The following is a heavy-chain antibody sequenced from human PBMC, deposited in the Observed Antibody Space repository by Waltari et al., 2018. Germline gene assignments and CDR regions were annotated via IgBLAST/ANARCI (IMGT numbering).Heavy chain of an antibody. D-gene: IGHD5-12*01. CDR3: ATDIVASDDAFDI. J-gene: IGHJ3*02. CDR1: GFTFSSYA. CDR2: ISGSGGST. Sequence: EVQLVESGGGLVQPGGSLRLSCAASGFTFSSYAMSWVRQAPGKGLEWVSAISGSGGSTDSADSVKGRFTISRDNSKNTLYLQMNSLRAEDTAVYYCATDIVASDDAFDIWGQGTMVTVSS. V-gene: IGHV3-23*04.